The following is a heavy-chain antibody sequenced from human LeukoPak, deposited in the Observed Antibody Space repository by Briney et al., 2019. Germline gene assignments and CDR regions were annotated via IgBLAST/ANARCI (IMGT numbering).Heavy chain of an antibody. V-gene: IGHV3-7*01. Sequence: GGSLRLSCAGSGFTFKNYWMAWVRQAPGKGLEWVANIRHDGSARYYGDSVKGRFTISRDDAKNSLFLQMNSLRVDATALYYCARDNSGFDSWGQGTLVTVSS. CDR2: IRHDGSAR. D-gene: IGHD6-19*01. J-gene: IGHJ4*02. CDR3: ARDNSGFDS. CDR1: GFTFKNYW.